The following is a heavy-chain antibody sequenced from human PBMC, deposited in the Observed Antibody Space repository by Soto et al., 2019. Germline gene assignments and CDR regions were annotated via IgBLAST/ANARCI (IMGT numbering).Heavy chain of an antibody. V-gene: IGHV1-46*01. Sequence: ASVKVSCKASGYTFTSYYMHWVRQAPGQGLEWMGGINPSVGSTSYAQKFQGRVTITADESTSTAYMELSSLRSEDTAVYYCARDRGTNEVVYYFDYWGQGTLVTVSS. CDR2: INPSVGST. CDR1: GYTFTSYY. J-gene: IGHJ4*02. CDR3: ARDRGTNEVVYYFDY. D-gene: IGHD2-15*01.